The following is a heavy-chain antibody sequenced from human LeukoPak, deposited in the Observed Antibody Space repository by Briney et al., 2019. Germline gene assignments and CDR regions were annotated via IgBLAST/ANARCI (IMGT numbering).Heavy chain of an antibody. CDR1: GFTFSDYY. V-gene: IGHV3-11*04. CDR3: ASWQLWDNYFDY. D-gene: IGHD5-18*01. J-gene: IGHJ4*02. CDR2: ISSSGSTI. Sequence: GGSLRLSCAASGFTFSDYYMSWIRQAPGKGLEWVSYISSSGSTIYYADSVKGRFTISRDNAKNSLYLQMNSLRAEDTAVYYCASWQLWDNYFDYWGQGTLVTVSS.